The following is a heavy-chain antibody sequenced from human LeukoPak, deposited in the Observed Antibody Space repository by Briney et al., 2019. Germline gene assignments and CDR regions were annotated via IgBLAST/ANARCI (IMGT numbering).Heavy chain of an antibody. CDR2: ISYDGSNK. CDR3: AKFDY. CDR1: EFTFNSFA. Sequence: GGSLRLSCAASEFTFNSFAMHWVRQAPGKGLEWVAVISYDGSNKYYADSVKGRFTISRDNSKNTLYLQMNSLRAEDTAVYYCAKFDYWGQGTLVTVSS. V-gene: IGHV3-30*04. J-gene: IGHJ4*02.